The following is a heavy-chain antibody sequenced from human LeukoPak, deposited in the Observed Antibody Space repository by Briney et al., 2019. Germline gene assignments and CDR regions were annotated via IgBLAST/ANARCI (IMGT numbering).Heavy chain of an antibody. CDR1: GFTVSSNY. CDR2: IYSGGST. J-gene: IGHJ5*02. V-gene: IGHV3-66*01. D-gene: IGHD3-10*01. CDR3: ARARGPYYYGSGSPSNWFDP. Sequence: GGSLRLSCAASGFTVSSNYMSWVRQAPGKGLEWVSVIYSGGSTYYADSVKGRFTISRDNSKNTLYLQMNSLRAEDTAVYYCARARGPYYYGSGSPSNWFDPWGQGTLVTVSS.